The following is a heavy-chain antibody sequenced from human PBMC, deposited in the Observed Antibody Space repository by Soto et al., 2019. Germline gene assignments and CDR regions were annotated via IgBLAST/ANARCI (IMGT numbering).Heavy chain of an antibody. J-gene: IGHJ4*02. V-gene: IGHV4-61*01. Sequence: SETLSLTCTVSGGSVSSGSYYWSWIRQPPGKGLEWIGYIYYSGSTNYNPSLKSRVTISVDTSKNQFSLKLSSVTAADTAVYYCARVRGDYFDYWGQGTLVTVSS. CDR3: ARVRGDYFDY. CDR1: GGSVSSGSYY. CDR2: IYYSGST. D-gene: IGHD3-10*01.